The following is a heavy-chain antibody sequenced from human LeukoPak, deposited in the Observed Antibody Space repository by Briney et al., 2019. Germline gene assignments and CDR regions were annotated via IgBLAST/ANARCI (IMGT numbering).Heavy chain of an antibody. Sequence: SQTLSLACTVSGGSISSGSYYWSWIRQPAGKGLEWIGRIYTSGSTNYNPSLRSRVTISVDTSKNQFSLKLSSVTAADTAVYYCASYGSGYTFDYWGQGTLVTVSS. J-gene: IGHJ4*02. D-gene: IGHD3-10*01. CDR2: IYTSGST. CDR3: ASYGSGYTFDY. CDR1: GGSISSGSYY. V-gene: IGHV4-61*02.